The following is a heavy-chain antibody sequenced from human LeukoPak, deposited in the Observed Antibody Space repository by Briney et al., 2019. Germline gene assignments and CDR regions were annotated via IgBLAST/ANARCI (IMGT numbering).Heavy chain of an antibody. D-gene: IGHD6-19*01. CDR1: GYTFTSYY. Sequence: ASVKVSCKASGYTFTSYYMHWVRQAPGQGLEWMGIINPSGGSTSYAQKFQGRVTMTRDTSTSTVYMELSSLRSEDTAVYYCARVQTGIAVAGTGDYWGQGTLVTVSS. J-gene: IGHJ4*02. V-gene: IGHV1-46*01. CDR3: ARVQTGIAVAGTGDY. CDR2: INPSGGST.